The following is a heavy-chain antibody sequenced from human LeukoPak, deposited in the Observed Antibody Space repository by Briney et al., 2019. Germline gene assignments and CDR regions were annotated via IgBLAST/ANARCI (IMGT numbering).Heavy chain of an antibody. CDR1: GGSFSGYF. J-gene: IGHJ4*02. CDR3: ARSDSYHFDY. V-gene: IGHV4-34*01. CDR2: INHSGST. Sequence: ASETLSLTCAVYGGSFSGYFWSWIRQPPGKGLEWIGEINHSGSTNYNPSLKSRVTISVDTSKNQFSLKLSSVTAADTAVYYCARSDSYHFDYWGQGTLVTVSS. D-gene: IGHD3-22*01.